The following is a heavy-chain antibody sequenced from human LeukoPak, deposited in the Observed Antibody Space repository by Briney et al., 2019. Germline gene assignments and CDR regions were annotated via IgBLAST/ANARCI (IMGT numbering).Heavy chain of an antibody. J-gene: IGHJ4*02. V-gene: IGHV4-59*12. Sequence: SETLSLTCTVSGGSISSYYWSWIRQPPGKGLEWIGYIYYSGSTNYNPSLKSRVTISVDTSKNQFSLRLSSVTAADTAVYYCARVNYYGSGSYSGYFDYWGQGTLVTVSS. CDR2: IYYSGST. D-gene: IGHD3-10*01. CDR1: GGSISSYY. CDR3: ARVNYYGSGSYSGYFDY.